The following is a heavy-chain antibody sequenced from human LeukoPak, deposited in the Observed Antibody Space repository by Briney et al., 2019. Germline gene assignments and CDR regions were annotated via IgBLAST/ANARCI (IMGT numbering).Heavy chain of an antibody. CDR2: MYYSGTT. Sequence: SETLSLTCSVSGSSMNLYSWNWIRQSPGKGLEWIAYMYYSGTTNYNPSLENRAAISLDLSRHQFSLRLNSVTAADTAVYYCARSYSNYVSHFDPWGQGTLVTVSS. CDR3: ARSYSNYVSHFDP. D-gene: IGHD4-11*01. CDR1: GSSMNLYS. V-gene: IGHV4-59*12. J-gene: IGHJ5*02.